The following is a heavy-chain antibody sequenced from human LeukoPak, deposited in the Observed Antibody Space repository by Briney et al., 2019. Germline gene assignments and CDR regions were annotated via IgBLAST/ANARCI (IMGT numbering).Heavy chain of an antibody. CDR3: AKDAMVY. Sequence: GGSLRLSCAASGFTFSSYGMHWVRQAPGKGLEWVAVISYDGSNKYYADSVKGRFTISRDNSKNTLYLQMNSLGAEDTAVYYCAKDAMVYWGQGTLVTVSS. V-gene: IGHV3-30*18. D-gene: IGHD5-18*01. J-gene: IGHJ4*02. CDR1: GFTFSSYG. CDR2: ISYDGSNK.